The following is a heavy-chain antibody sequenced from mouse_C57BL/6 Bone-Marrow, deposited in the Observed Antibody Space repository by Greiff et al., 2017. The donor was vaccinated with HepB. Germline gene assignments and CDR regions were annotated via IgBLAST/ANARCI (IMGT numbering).Heavy chain of an antibody. D-gene: IGHD1-1*01. CDR1: GFNIKDYY. CDR3: TSHYYGSSYTWFAY. CDR2: IDPENGDT. V-gene: IGHV14-4*01. Sequence: EVQGVESGAELVRPGASVKLSCTASGFNIKDYYMHWVKQRPEQGLEWIGWIDPENGDTEYASKFQGKATITADTSSNTAYLQLSSLTSEDTAVYYCTSHYYGSSYTWFAYWGQGTLVTVSA. J-gene: IGHJ3*01.